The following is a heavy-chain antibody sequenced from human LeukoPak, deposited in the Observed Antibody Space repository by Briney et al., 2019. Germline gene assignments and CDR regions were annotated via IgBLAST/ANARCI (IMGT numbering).Heavy chain of an antibody. CDR3: ARDRCSSTSCYTHYFDY. D-gene: IGHD2-2*02. J-gene: IGHJ4*02. Sequence: GGSLRLSCAASGFTFSSYSMHWVRQAPGKGLEWVSYISSSGSTLYYADSVKGRFTISRDNAKNSLYLQMNSLRAEDTAVYYCARDRCSSTSCYTHYFDYWGQGTLVTVSS. V-gene: IGHV3-48*04. CDR2: ISSSGSTL. CDR1: GFTFSSYS.